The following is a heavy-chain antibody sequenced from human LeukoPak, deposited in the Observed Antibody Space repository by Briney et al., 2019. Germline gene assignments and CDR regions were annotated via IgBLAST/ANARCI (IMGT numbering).Heavy chain of an antibody. D-gene: IGHD6-13*01. J-gene: IGHJ4*02. CDR3: ASRYSSSWYLY. Sequence: SETLSLTCTVSGGSISSSSYYWGWIRQPPGEGLEWIGNIYYSGSTYYNPSLKSRVTISVDTSKNQFSLKLSSVTAADTAVYYCASRYSSSWYLYWGQGTLVTVSS. CDR2: IYYSGST. V-gene: IGHV4-39*01. CDR1: GGSISSSSYY.